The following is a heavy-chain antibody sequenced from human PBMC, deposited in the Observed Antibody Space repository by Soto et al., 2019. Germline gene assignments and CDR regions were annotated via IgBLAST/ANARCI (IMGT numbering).Heavy chain of an antibody. V-gene: IGHV4-59*08. CDR3: ARHTDSSSWYEGLGWFDP. D-gene: IGHD6-13*01. CDR2: IYYSGST. J-gene: IGHJ5*02. Sequence: QVQLQESGPGLVKPSETLSLTCTVSGGSISSYYWSWIRQPPGKGLEWIGYIYYSGSTNYNPSLKSRVTISVDTSKNQFSLKLSSVTAADTAVYYCARHTDSSSWYEGLGWFDPWGQGTLVTVSS. CDR1: GGSISSYY.